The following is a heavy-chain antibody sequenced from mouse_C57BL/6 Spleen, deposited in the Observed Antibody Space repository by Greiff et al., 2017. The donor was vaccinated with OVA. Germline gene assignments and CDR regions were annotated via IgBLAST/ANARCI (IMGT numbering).Heavy chain of an antibody. CDR2: IWGDGST. D-gene: IGHD1-1*01. J-gene: IGHJ4*01. V-gene: IGHV2-3*01. CDR1: GFSLTSYG. CDR3: ASGALRPFMDY. Sequence: QVQLQQSGPGLVAPSQSLSITCTVSGFSLTSYGVSWVRQPPGKGLEWLGVIWGDGSTNYHSALISRLSTSKDNSKSQVFLKLNSLQADDTATYYCASGALRPFMDYWGQGTSVTVSS.